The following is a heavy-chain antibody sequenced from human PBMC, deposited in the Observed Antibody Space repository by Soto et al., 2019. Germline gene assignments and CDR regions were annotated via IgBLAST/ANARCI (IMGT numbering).Heavy chain of an antibody. V-gene: IGHV1-69*02. D-gene: IGHD4-17*01. CDR2: IIPILGIA. CDR1: GGTFSSYT. CDR3: ARMTTVTSNFDY. J-gene: IGHJ4*02. Sequence: QVQLVQSGAEVKKPGSSVKVSCKASGGTFSSYTISWVRQAPGQGLEWMGRIIPILGIANYAQKFQGRVTITADKSTSTAYMELSSLRSEDTAVYYCARMTTVTSNFDYWGQVTLVTVSS.